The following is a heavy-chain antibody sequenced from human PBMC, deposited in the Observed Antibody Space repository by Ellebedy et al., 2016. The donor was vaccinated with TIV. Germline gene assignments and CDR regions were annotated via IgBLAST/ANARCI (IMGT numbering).Heavy chain of an antibody. CDR2: INPNSGGT. Sequence: ASVKVSXXASGYTFTGYYMHWVRQAPGQGLEWMGWINPNSGGTNYAQKFQGWVTMTRDTSISTAYMELRSLRSDDTAVYYCAREASDYYYYGMDVWGQGTTVTVSS. CDR3: AREASDYYYYGMDV. CDR1: GYTFTGYY. V-gene: IGHV1-2*04. J-gene: IGHJ6*02.